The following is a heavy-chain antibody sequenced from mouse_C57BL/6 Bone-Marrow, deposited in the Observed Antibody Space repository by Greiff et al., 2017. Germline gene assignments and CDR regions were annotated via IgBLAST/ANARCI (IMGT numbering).Heavy chain of an antibody. CDR3: ASGVRGYYFDY. V-gene: IGHV1-80*01. CDR2: IYPGDGDT. Sequence: QVQLQQSGAELVKPGASVKISCKASGYAFSSYWMNWVKQRPGKGLEWIGQIYPGDGDTNYNGKFKGKATLTADKSSSTAYMQLSSLTSEDSAVYFCASGVRGYYFDYWGQGTTLTVSS. CDR1: GYAFSSYW. J-gene: IGHJ2*01. D-gene: IGHD3-2*02.